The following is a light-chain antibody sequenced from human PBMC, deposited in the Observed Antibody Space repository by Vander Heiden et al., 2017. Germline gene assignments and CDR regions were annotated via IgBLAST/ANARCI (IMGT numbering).Light chain of an antibody. CDR1: SRNIGSYKF. J-gene: IGLJ2*01. CDR2: EVT. V-gene: IGLV2-23*02. Sequence: QSGLTHPASVSGSLGQSITISCTGTSRNIGSYKFVSWYQRHPGTAPRLIIFEVTKRPSGVSNRFSGSKSGNTASLTISGLQAEDEADYFCCSYAGSGTVVFGGGTKTTVL. CDR3: CSYAGSGTVV.